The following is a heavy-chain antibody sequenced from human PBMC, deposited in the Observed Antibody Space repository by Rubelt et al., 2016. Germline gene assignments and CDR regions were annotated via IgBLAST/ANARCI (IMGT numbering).Heavy chain of an antibody. CDR3: ARGRFLEWLPPDY. V-gene: IGHV4-39*01. J-gene: IGHJ4*02. CDR2: IYYSGST. D-gene: IGHD3-3*01. Sequence: QLQLQESGPGLVKPSETLSLTCTVSGGSISSSSYYWGWIRQPPGKGLEWTGRIYYSGSTYYNPSLKSRVTISVDTSKTQFSLKLSSVTAADTAVYYCARGRFLEWLPPDYWGQGTLVTVSS. CDR1: GGSISSSSYY.